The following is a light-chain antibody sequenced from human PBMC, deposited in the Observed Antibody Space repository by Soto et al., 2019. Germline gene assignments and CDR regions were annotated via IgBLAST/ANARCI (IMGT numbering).Light chain of an antibody. CDR2: DVS. CDR3: CSYAGSYTL. CDR1: SSDVGGYNY. J-gene: IGLJ2*01. V-gene: IGLV2-11*01. Sequence: QSVLTQPRSVSGSPGQSVTISCTGTSSDVGGYNYVSWYQQHPGKAPKLMIYDVSKRPSGVPDRFSGSKSGNTASLTISGLQAEDAADYYCCSYAGSYTLFGGGTKLTVL.